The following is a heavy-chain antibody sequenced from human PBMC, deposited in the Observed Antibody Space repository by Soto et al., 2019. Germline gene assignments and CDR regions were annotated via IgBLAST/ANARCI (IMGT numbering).Heavy chain of an antibody. CDR3: ARLKQDSAVA. CDR1: GYTFTSYD. J-gene: IGHJ5*02. V-gene: IGHV1-8*01. Sequence: QVQLVQSGAEVKKPGASVKVSCKASGYTFTSYDINWVRQATGQGLEWMGWMNPNSGNTVYAQKCQARVTMTRTTSIRTDYMEPSSLRCEDTAVYYCARLKQDSAVAWGQGTPVTVSS. D-gene: IGHD2-2*01. CDR2: MNPNSGNT.